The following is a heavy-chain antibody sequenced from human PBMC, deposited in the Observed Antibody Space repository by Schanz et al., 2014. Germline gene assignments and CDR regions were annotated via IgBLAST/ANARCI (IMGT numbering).Heavy chain of an antibody. CDR2: INPNSGDT. J-gene: IGHJ3*01. D-gene: IGHD2-8*02. V-gene: IGHV1-2*04. CDR1: GYTTFTDYY. CDR3: ATMWGYCTATACQILEVLDV. Sequence: QVDLIQTGAEVGKPGASVKVSCKASGYTTFTDYYIHWVRQAPGQGLEWMGWINPNSGDTNYAQKFQGWVTMTRDTSISTAYMEVSRLKSDDTAVYYCATMWGYCTATACQILEVLDVWGQGTMVTVSS.